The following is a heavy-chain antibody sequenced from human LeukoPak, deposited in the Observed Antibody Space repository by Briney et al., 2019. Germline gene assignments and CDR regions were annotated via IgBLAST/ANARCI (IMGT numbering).Heavy chain of an antibody. Sequence: PSETLSLTCAVYGGSFSGYYWSWIRQPPGKGLEWIGEINHSGSTNYNPSLKSRVTISVDTSKSQFSLKLSSVTAADTAVYYCARAAMYYDILTGYYKGNYFDYWGQGTLVTVSS. CDR1: GGSFSGYY. V-gene: IGHV4-34*01. J-gene: IGHJ4*02. CDR2: INHSGST. CDR3: ARAAMYYDILTGYYKGNYFDY. D-gene: IGHD3-9*01.